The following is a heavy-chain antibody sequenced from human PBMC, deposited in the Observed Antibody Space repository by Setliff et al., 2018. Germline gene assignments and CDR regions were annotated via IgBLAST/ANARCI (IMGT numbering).Heavy chain of an antibody. Sequence: ASVKVSCKASGYTFTSYAMHWVRQAPGQRLEWMGWINAGNGNTKYSQKFQGRVTITRDTSASTAYMELSSLRSEDTAVYYCARDNIGYITGIPYYYYYYMDVWGKGTTVTVSS. CDR1: GYTFTSYA. CDR2: INAGNGNT. J-gene: IGHJ6*03. V-gene: IGHV1-3*01. D-gene: IGHD1-20*01. CDR3: ARDNIGYITGIPYYYYYYMDV.